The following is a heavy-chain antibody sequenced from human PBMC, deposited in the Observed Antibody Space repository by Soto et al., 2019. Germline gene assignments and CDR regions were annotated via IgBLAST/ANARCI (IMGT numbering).Heavy chain of an antibody. Sequence: GGSLRLSCAASGFTFDNYAMTWVRQPPGKGLEWVSAISGSGGSTYYADSVKGRFTISRDTSKNTLYLQMNSLRAEDTAVYYCAKDSGSRRGMGYFDYWGQGTLVTVSS. V-gene: IGHV3-23*01. J-gene: IGHJ4*02. CDR2: ISGSGGST. D-gene: IGHD6-13*01. CDR3: AKDSGSRRGMGYFDY. CDR1: GFTFDNYA.